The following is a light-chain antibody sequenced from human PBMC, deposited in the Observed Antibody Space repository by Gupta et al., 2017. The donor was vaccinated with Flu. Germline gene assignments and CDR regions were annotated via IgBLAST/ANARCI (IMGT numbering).Light chain of an antibody. V-gene: IGKV1-5*03. J-gene: IGKJ4*02. Sequence: RWLKWYQQKPGNAPKRRIYKASTLESGVPSRFSGSGSGTEFTLSISSLQPEDFATDHCQQDFSASRTCGEGTKLEIK. CDR3: QQDFSASRT. CDR2: KAS. CDR1: RW.